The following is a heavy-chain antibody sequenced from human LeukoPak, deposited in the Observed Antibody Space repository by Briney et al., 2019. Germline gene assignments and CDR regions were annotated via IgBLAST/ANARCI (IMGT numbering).Heavy chain of an antibody. CDR1: GFTFSSYD. CDR2: ILYDGSNQ. J-gene: IGHJ4*02. D-gene: IGHD3-3*01. Sequence: GGSLRLSCAASGFTFSSYDIHWVRQAPGKGLEWVTIILYDGSNQYYADSVKGRSTISRDNSKNTVYLQMNSLTAEDTAVYYCARESSGGFDNWAQGTLVTVSS. V-gene: IGHV3-33*05. CDR3: ARESSGGFDN.